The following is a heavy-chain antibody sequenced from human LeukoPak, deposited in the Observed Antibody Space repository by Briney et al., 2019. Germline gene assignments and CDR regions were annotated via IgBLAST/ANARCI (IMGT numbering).Heavy chain of an antibody. CDR3: ASANYGDPFDY. J-gene: IGHJ4*02. CDR2: MHPASGAT. D-gene: IGHD4-17*01. CDR1: GYPFTTYY. V-gene: IGHV1-2*02. Sequence: GASVKVSCKASGYPFTTYYMHWVRQAPGQGLEWMAWMHPASGATYYAQKFRGGVTMTRDTSISTAYMELSRLRSDDTAVYYCASANYGDPFDYWGQGTLVTVSS.